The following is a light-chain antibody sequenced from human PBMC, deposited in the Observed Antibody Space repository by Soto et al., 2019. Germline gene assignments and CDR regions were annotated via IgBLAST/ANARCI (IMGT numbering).Light chain of an antibody. J-gene: IGKJ2*01. V-gene: IGKV3-20*01. CDR2: VAS. CDR3: QQYGGSMPYT. CDR1: HSVYSRH. Sequence: ESLLKQSPDTLSLSPGETATLSCRASHSVYSRHLAWYQQKPGQAPRLLIYVASFRDPGTPDRFSRSGSGSDFTLPIRRLEPEDFGVYYCQQYGGSMPYTFRPGTKLEIK.